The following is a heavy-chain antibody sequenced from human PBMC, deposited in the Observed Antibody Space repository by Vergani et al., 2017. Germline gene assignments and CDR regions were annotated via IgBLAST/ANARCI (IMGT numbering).Heavy chain of an antibody. D-gene: IGHD3-10*01. CDR3: AKDTVWFGGGYFDY. CDR1: GFTFDDYA. J-gene: IGHJ4*02. V-gene: IGHV3-9*03. Sequence: EVQLVESGGGLVQPGRSLRLSCAASGFTFDDYAMHWVRQAPGKGLEWVSGISWNSGSIGYADSVKGRFTISGDNAKNSLYLQMNSLGAEDMAVYYCAKDTVWFGGGYFDYWGQGTLVTVSS. CDR2: ISWNSGSI.